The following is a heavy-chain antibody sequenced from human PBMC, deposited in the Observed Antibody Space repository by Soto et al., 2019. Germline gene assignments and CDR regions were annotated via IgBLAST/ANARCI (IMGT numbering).Heavy chain of an antibody. D-gene: IGHD3-10*01. CDR2: VNVYNGNT. V-gene: IGHV1-18*01. Sequence: ASVKVSCKASGYTFTNYGISWVRQAPGRGLEWMGWVNVYNGNTKYAQKVQGRVTMTTDTSTSTAYMELRSLRSDDTAVYYCARGVGSGSYYNQYNWFDPWGQGTLVTVSS. CDR1: GYTFTNYG. CDR3: ARGVGSGSYYNQYNWFDP. J-gene: IGHJ5*02.